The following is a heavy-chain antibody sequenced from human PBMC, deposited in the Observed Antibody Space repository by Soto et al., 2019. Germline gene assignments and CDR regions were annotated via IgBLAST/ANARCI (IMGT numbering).Heavy chain of an antibody. V-gene: IGHV3-23*01. CDR1: GFTFSSYV. D-gene: IGHD3-10*01. Sequence: EVQLLESGGGLVQPGGSLRLSCAASGFTFSSYVMSWVRQAPGKGLEWVSALSGSGGSTYYADSVKGRFTISRDNSKNTLYLQMNSLRAEDTAVYYCATLQGTYYYGSGSYYLPYWGQGTLVTVSS. J-gene: IGHJ4*02. CDR3: ATLQGTYYYGSGSYYLPY. CDR2: LSGSGGST.